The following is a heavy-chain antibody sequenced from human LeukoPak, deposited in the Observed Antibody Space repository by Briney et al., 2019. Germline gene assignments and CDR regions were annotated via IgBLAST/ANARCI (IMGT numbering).Heavy chain of an antibody. Sequence: GGSLRLSCAASGFTFSNYAMSWVRQAPGKGLEWVSNISGSGRGGATYYADSVKGRFTISRDNSKNTLYLQMNSLRVEDTDVYYCAKSGLNRFDYWGQGTLVTVSS. D-gene: IGHD2-15*01. CDR3: AKSGLNRFDY. J-gene: IGHJ4*02. CDR2: ISGSGRGGAT. CDR1: GFTFSNYA. V-gene: IGHV3-23*01.